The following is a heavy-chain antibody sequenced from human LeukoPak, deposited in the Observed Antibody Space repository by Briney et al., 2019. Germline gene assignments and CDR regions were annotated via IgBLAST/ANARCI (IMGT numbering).Heavy chain of an antibody. D-gene: IGHD3-3*01. V-gene: IGHV4-34*01. CDR2: INHSGST. J-gene: IGHJ3*02. Sequence: PSETLPLTCAVYGGSFSGYYWSWIRQPPGKGLEWIGEINHSGSTNYNPSLRSRVTISVDTSKNQFSLKLSSVTAADTAAYYCARGLTYYDFWSGYSPRAFDIWGQGTMVTVSS. CDR3: ARGLTYYDFWSGYSPRAFDI. CDR1: GGSFSGYY.